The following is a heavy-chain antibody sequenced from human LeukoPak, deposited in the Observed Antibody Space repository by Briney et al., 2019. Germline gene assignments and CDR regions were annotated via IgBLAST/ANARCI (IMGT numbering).Heavy chain of an antibody. V-gene: IGHV1-2*02. CDR3: ASTDSGYDYVPGY. Sequence: ASVKVSCKASGYTFTSYGISWVRQAPGQGLEWMGWINPNSGGTNYAQKFQGRVTMTRDTSISTAYMELSRLRSDDTAVYYCASTDSGYDYVPGYWGQGTLVTVSS. CDR1: GYTFTSYG. J-gene: IGHJ4*02. D-gene: IGHD5-12*01. CDR2: INPNSGGT.